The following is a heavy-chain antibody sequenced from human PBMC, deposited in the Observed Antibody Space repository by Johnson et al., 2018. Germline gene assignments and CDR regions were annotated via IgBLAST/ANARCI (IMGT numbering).Heavy chain of an antibody. V-gene: IGHV1-8*01. Sequence: QVQLVQSGAEVKKPGASVKVSCKASGHTFTNYDINWVRQATGQGLEWMGWMNFNSGKTGYAQKFQGRVSMTRDTSLSTVYLELSSLRSEDTAVDYCAVEDPPYDSSGPDAFDIWGQGTRVTVSS. D-gene: IGHD3-22*01. J-gene: IGHJ3*02. CDR2: MNFNSGKT. CDR1: GHTFTNYD. CDR3: AVEDPPYDSSGPDAFDI.